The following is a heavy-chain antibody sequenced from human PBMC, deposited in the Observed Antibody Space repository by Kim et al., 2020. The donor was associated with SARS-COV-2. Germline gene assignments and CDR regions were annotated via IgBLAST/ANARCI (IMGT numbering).Heavy chain of an antibody. CDR2: GTT. CDR3: TTDYDILP. Sequence: GTTDYAAPVKGRFTISRDESKNTLYLQMNSLKTEDTAVYYCTTDYDILPWGQGTLVTVSS. V-gene: IGHV3-15*01. J-gene: IGHJ4*02. D-gene: IGHD3-9*01.